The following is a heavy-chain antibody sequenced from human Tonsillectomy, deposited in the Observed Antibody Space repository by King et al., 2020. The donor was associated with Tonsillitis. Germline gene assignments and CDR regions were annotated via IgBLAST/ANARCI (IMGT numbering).Heavy chain of an antibody. Sequence: QLVQSGAEVKKPGASVKVSCQASGYTFTSYYFHWVRQAPGKGLEWMAIINTSGGGRTYAQKFQGRVTVTRDTSTNTVYLEMNGLRSDETAVYYCARGLSIYGYLYYFDYWGRGTLVTVSS. V-gene: IGHV1-46*01. CDR1: GYTFTSYY. CDR3: ARGLSIYGYLYYFDY. J-gene: IGHJ4*02. D-gene: IGHD6-25*01. CDR2: INTSGGGR.